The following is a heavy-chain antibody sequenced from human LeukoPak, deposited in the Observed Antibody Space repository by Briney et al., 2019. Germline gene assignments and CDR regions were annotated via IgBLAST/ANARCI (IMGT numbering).Heavy chain of an antibody. CDR3: ATAKYSSSPAF. CDR2: INSDGSST. V-gene: IGHV3-74*01. D-gene: IGHD6-13*01. J-gene: IGHJ4*02. CDR1: GFTVSSNY. Sequence: GGSLRLSCAASGFTVSSNYMHWVRQAPGKGLVWVSRINSDGSSTSHADPVKGRFTISRDNGKNTLYLQMNSLRAEDTAVYYCATAKYSSSPAFWGQGTLVTVSS.